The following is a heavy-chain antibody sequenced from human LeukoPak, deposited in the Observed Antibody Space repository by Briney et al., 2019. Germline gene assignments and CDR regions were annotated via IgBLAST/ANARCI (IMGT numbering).Heavy chain of an antibody. Sequence: GGSLRLSCAASGFTFSSYWMNWARRAPGKGLEWVASINHNGNVNYYVDSVKGRFTISRDNAKNSLYLQMSNLRAEDTAVYFCARGGGLDVWGQGAAVTVSS. CDR2: INHNGNVN. CDR3: ARGGGLDV. D-gene: IGHD3-16*01. J-gene: IGHJ6*02. V-gene: IGHV3-7*03. CDR1: GFTFSSYW.